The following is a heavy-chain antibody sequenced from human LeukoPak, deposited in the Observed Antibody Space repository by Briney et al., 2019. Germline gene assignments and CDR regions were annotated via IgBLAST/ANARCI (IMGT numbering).Heavy chain of an antibody. CDR3: ARGGGITFGGVPHLTRTREGQNWFDP. CDR2: INPNSGGT. V-gene: IGHV1-2*02. D-gene: IGHD3-16*01. CDR1: GYTFTGYY. Sequence: GASVKVSCKASGYTFTGYYMHWVRQAPGQGLEWMGWINPNSGGTNYAQKFQGRVTMTRDTSISTAYMELSRLRSDDTAVYYCARGGGITFGGVPHLTRTREGQNWFDPWGQGTLVTVSS. J-gene: IGHJ5*02.